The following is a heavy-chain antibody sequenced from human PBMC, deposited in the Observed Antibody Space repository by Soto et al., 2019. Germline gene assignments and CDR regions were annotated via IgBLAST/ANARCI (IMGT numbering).Heavy chain of an antibody. V-gene: IGHV4-34*01. CDR3: ARESNYDFWSGYYSPYYFDY. CDR1: GGSFSGYY. J-gene: IGHJ4*02. D-gene: IGHD3-3*01. CDR2: INHSGST. Sequence: SETLSLTCAVYGGSFSGYYWSWIRQPPGKGLEWIGEINHSGSTNYNPSLKSRVTISIDTSKNKFSLKLSSVTAADTAVYYCARESNYDFWSGYYSPYYFDYWGQGTLVTVSS.